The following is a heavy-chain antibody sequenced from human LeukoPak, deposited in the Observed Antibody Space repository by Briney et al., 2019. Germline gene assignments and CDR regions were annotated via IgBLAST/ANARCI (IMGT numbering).Heavy chain of an antibody. CDR3: TRQLGWASDTGDS. J-gene: IGHJ5*01. D-gene: IGHD6-19*01. Sequence: SETLSLTCNVSGGSISGSRCYWGWVRQPPGGGLEWIGSIRYIGTTYYNPSLQSRLTISVDNSQNQFSLKLKSVTAADTSMYYCTRQLGWASDTGDSWGRGTLVTVSS. V-gene: IGHV4-39*01. CDR2: IRYIGTT. CDR1: GGSISGSRCY.